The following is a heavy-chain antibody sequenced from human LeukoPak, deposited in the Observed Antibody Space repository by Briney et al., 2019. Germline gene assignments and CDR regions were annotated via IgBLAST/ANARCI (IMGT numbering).Heavy chain of an antibody. V-gene: IGHV3-48*01. CDR3: ASRFDY. Sequence: GGSLRLSCVASGFTFNSYNMNWVRQAPGKGLEWVSYISSTSSTIYYTESVEGRFTISRDNAKNSLYLQMNSLRAEDTAVYYCASRFDYWGQGTLVTVSS. CDR2: ISSTSSTI. CDR1: GFTFNSYN. J-gene: IGHJ4*02.